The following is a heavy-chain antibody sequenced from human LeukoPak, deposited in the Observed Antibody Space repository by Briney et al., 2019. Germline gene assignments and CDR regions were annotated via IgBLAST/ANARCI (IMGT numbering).Heavy chain of an antibody. Sequence: GESLKISCKGSGYSFTSYWIGWVRQMPGKGLEWMGIIYPGDSDTRYSPSFQGQVTISADKSISTAYLQWSSLKASDTAMYYCARTPRGGSCYYYYGMDVWGQGTTVTVSS. CDR3: ARTPRGGSCYYYYGMDV. V-gene: IGHV5-51*01. J-gene: IGHJ6*02. CDR2: IYPGDSDT. CDR1: GYSFTSYW. D-gene: IGHD1-26*01.